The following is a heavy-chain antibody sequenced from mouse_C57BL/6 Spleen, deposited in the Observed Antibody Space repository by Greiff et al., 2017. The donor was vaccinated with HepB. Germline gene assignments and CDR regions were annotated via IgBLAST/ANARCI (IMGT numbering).Heavy chain of an antibody. D-gene: IGHD2-4*01. V-gene: IGHV1-66*01. J-gene: IGHJ2*01. CDR1: GYSFTSYY. CDR3: ARRDYDGNYFDY. Sequence: QVQLKESGPELVKPGASVKISCKASGYSFTSYYIHWVKQRPGQGLEWIGWIYPGSGNTKYNEKFKGKATLTADTSSSTAYMQLSSLTSEDSAVYYCARRDYDGNYFDYWGQGTTLTVSS. CDR2: IYPGSGNT.